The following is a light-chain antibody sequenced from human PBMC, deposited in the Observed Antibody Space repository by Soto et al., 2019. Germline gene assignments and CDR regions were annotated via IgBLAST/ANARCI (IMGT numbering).Light chain of an antibody. Sequence: QSALTQPPSASGSPGQSVTISCTGTSSDVGAYNYVCWYQQHPGKAPKLIIYDVTRRPSGVPDRFSGSKSGSTASLTVSGLQAEDEADYYCTSYAGSDTPVFGGGTQLTVL. CDR3: TSYAGSDTPV. J-gene: IGLJ2*01. CDR2: DVT. V-gene: IGLV2-8*01. CDR1: SSDVGAYNY.